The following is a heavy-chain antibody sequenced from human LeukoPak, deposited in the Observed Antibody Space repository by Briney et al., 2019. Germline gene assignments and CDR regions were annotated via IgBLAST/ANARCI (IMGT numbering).Heavy chain of an antibody. CDR1: GGSISSGGYY. D-gene: IGHD6-13*01. CDR3: ASSSSSWTPYYYYGMDV. J-gene: IGHJ6*02. Sequence: KTSETLSLTCTVSGGSISSGGYYWSWIRQHPGKGLERIGYIYYSGSTNYNPSLKSRVTISVDTSKNQFSLKLSSVTAADTAVYYCASSSSSWTPYYYYGMDVWGQGTTVTVSS. CDR2: IYYSGST. V-gene: IGHV4-31*03.